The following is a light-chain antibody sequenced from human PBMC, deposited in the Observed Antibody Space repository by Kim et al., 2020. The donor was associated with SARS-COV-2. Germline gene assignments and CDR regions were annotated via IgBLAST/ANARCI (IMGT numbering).Light chain of an antibody. Sequence: DIQMTQSPSSLSASVGDRVTITCRASQGISNYLAWYQQKPGKVPKLLIYAASTLQSGVPSRFSGSGSGTDFTLTISSLQPEEVRTHYGQKYNSASWTFGKGTKVNIK. CDR1: QGISNY. J-gene: IGKJ1*01. CDR3: QKYNSASWT. V-gene: IGKV1-27*01. CDR2: AAS.